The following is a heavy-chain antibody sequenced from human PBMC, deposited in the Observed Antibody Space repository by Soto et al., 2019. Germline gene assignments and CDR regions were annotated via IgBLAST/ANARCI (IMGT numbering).Heavy chain of an antibody. CDR2: ISGSGGST. CDR1: GFTFSSYA. V-gene: IGHV3-23*01. CDR3: AKDTYGSGSYYNMNPIDY. J-gene: IGHJ4*02. D-gene: IGHD3-10*01. Sequence: GGSLRLSCAASGFTFSSYAMSWVRQAPGKGLEWVSAISGSGGSTYYADSVKGRFTISRDNSKNTLYLQMNSLRAEDTAVYYCAKDTYGSGSYYNMNPIDYWGQGTLVTVSS.